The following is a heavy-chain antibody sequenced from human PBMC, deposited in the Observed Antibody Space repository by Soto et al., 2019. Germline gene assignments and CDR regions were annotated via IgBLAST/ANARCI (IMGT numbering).Heavy chain of an antibody. CDR1: GGSISSSSYY. CDR2: IYYSGST. Sequence: QLQLQESGPGLVKPSETLSLTCTVSGGSISSSSYYWGWIRQPPGKGLEWIGSIYYSGSTYYNPSLKRRVTISVDTSKNQFSLKLSSVTAADTAVYYCARPTYSSSGWFDPWGQGTLVTVSS. V-gene: IGHV4-39*01. CDR3: ARPTYSSSGWFDP. D-gene: IGHD6-6*01. J-gene: IGHJ5*02.